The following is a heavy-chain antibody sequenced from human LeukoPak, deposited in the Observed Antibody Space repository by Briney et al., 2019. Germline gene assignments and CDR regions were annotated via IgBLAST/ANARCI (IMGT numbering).Heavy chain of an antibody. CDR3: ARSDLDYDSSAAFDY. CDR1: GFTFSSYG. Sequence: GGSLRLSCAASGFTFSSYGMSWVRQAPGKGLEWVAVISYDGSNKYYADSVKGRFTISRDNSKNTLYLQMNSLRAEDTAVYYFARSDLDYDSSAAFDYWGQGTLVTVSS. CDR2: ISYDGSNK. J-gene: IGHJ4*02. V-gene: IGHV3-30*03. D-gene: IGHD3-22*01.